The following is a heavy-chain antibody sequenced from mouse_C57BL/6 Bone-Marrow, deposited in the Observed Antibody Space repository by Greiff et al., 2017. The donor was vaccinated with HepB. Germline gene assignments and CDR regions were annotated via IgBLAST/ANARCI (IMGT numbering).Heavy chain of an antibody. Sequence: VQLQQSGAELARPGASVKMSCKASGYTFTSYTMHWVKQRPGQGLEWIGYINPSSGYTKYNQKFKDKATLTADKASSTAYMQLSSLTSEDSAVYYCARRGFYYGSSYWYFDVWGTGTTVTVSS. CDR2: INPSSGYT. V-gene: IGHV1-4*01. J-gene: IGHJ1*03. D-gene: IGHD1-1*01. CDR1: GYTFTSYT. CDR3: ARRGFYYGSSYWYFDV.